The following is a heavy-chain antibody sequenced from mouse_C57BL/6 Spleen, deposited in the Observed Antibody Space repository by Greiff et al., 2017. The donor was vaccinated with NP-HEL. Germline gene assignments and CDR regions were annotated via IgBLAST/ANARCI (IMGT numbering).Heavy chain of an antibody. V-gene: IGHV1-52*01. CDR2: IDPSDSET. CDR1: GYTFTSYW. D-gene: IGHD2-4*01. Sequence: QVQLQQSGAELVRPGSSVKLSCKASGYTFTSYWMHWVKQRPIQGLEWIGNIDPSDSETHYNQKFKDKATLTVDKSSSTAYMQLSSLTSEDSAVYYCARKNYDPYFDYWGQGTTLTVSS. J-gene: IGHJ2*01. CDR3: ARKNYDPYFDY.